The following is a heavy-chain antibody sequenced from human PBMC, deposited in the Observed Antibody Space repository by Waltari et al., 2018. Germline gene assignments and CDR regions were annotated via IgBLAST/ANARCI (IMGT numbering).Heavy chain of an antibody. Sequence: VESGGGLVQPGRSLRLSCAASGFTFDDYAMHWVRQAPGKGLEWVSGISWNSGSIGYADSVKGRFTISRDNAKNSLYLQMNSLRTEDTALYYCAKGHSGSYGLDYWGQGTLVTVSS. V-gene: IGHV3-9*01. J-gene: IGHJ4*02. D-gene: IGHD1-26*01. CDR2: ISWNSGSI. CDR3: AKGHSGSYGLDY. CDR1: GFTFDDYA.